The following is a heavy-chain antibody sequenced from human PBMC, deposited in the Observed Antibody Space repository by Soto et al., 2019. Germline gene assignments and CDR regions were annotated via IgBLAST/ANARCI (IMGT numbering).Heavy chain of an antibody. D-gene: IGHD6-13*01. CDR1: GGSITSGDSY. CDR3: ARDFRFSSSSYVGASFDP. CDR2: IFYNGNA. J-gene: IGHJ5*02. Sequence: SETLSLTCTVSGGSITSGDSYWSWIRQSPGKGLEWIAYIFYNGNAYYSPSLRSRATISVDTSKNQFSLKLTSVTAADTAVYFCARDFRFSSSSYVGASFDPWGQGTLVTVSS. V-gene: IGHV4-30-4*01.